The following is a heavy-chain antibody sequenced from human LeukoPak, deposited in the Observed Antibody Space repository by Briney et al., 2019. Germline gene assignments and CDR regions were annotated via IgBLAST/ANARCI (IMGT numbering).Heavy chain of an antibody. J-gene: IGHJ6*02. CDR3: AGAVLEWSKYYYYYGMDV. CDR2: INTNTGNP. D-gene: IGHD3-3*02. Sequence: GASVNVSCKASGYTFTSYAMNWVRQAPGQGLEWMGWINTNTGNPTYAQGFTGRFVFSLDTSVSTAYLQISSLKAEDTAVYYCAGAVLEWSKYYYYYGMDVWGQGTTVTVSS. V-gene: IGHV7-4-1*02. CDR1: GYTFTSYA.